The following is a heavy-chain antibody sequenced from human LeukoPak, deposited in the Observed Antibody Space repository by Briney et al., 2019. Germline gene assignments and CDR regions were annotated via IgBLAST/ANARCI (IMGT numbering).Heavy chain of an antibody. J-gene: IGHJ4*02. Sequence: GGSLRLSCAVSGITLSNYGMGWVRQAPGKGLEWVAGISGSGGGTNYADSVKGRFTISRDNPKNTLFLQMNSLRAGDTAVYFCAKRGVVIRVILVGFHKEAYYFDSWGQGALVTVSS. CDR2: ISGSGGGT. D-gene: IGHD3-22*01. CDR1: GITLSNYG. CDR3: AKRGVVIRVILVGFHKEAYYFDS. V-gene: IGHV3-23*01.